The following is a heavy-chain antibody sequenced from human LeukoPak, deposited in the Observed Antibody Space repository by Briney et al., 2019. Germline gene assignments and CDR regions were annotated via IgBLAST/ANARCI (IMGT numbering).Heavy chain of an antibody. D-gene: IGHD3-22*01. CDR2: ISGSGGST. Sequence: GGSLRLSCAASGFTFSSYAMSWVRQAPGKGLEWVSAISGSGGSTYNADSVKGRFTISRDNSKNTLYLQMNSLRAEDTAVYYCAKVGDSSGYLYYFDYWGQGTLVTVSS. J-gene: IGHJ4*02. CDR1: GFTFSSYA. CDR3: AKVGDSSGYLYYFDY. V-gene: IGHV3-23*01.